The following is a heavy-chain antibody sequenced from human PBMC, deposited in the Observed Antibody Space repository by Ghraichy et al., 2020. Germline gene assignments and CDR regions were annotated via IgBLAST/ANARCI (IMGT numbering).Heavy chain of an antibody. CDR2: ISGSGGST. J-gene: IGHJ6*02. V-gene: IGHV3-23*01. D-gene: IGHD5-18*01. Sequence: GGSLRLSCAASGFTFSSYAMSWVRQAPGKGLEWVSAISGSGGSTYYADSVKGRFTISRDNSKNTLYLQMNSLRAEDTAVYYCAKDMTKMGGIQLWFLGYGMDVWGQGTTVTVSS. CDR1: GFTFSSYA. CDR3: AKDMTKMGGIQLWFLGYGMDV.